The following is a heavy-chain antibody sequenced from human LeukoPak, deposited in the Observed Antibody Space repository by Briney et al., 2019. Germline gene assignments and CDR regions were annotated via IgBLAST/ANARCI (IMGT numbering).Heavy chain of an antibody. CDR1: GYTFSNFA. D-gene: IGHD5-24*01. J-gene: IGHJ4*02. Sequence: ASVKVSCKASGYTFSNFALFWVRQAPGQGLEWMGWINPNSGGTNYAQKFQGWVTMTRDTSISTAYMELSRLRSDDTAVYYCARMDGYNDLDYWGQGTLVTVSS. CDR2: INPNSGGT. V-gene: IGHV1-2*04. CDR3: ARMDGYNDLDY.